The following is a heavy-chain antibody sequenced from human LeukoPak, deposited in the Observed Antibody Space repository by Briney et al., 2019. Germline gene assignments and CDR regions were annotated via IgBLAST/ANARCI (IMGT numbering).Heavy chain of an antibody. Sequence: GGSLRLSCAASGFTVSSNYMSWVRQAPGKGLEWVAFIRYDGSNKYYADSVKGRFTISRDNSKNTLYLQMNSLRAEDTAVYYCAKEIRARDAFDIWGQGTMVTVSS. V-gene: IGHV3-30*02. D-gene: IGHD3-10*01. J-gene: IGHJ3*02. CDR3: AKEIRARDAFDI. CDR2: IRYDGSNK. CDR1: GFTVSSNY.